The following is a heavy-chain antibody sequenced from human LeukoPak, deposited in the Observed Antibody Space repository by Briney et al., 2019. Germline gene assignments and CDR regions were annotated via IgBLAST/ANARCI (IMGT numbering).Heavy chain of an antibody. J-gene: IGHJ4*02. CDR2: IYYSGNT. CDR1: GVPISSSNSY. V-gene: IGHV4-39*01. D-gene: IGHD3/OR15-3a*01. Sequence: SETLSLTCTVSGVPISSSNSYWGWIRQPPGRGLEWIGSIYYSGNTNYNASLKSQVSISIDTSKNQFSLRLTSVTAADTAVYYCARQTGSGLFILPGGQGTLVTVSS. CDR3: ARQTGSGLFILP.